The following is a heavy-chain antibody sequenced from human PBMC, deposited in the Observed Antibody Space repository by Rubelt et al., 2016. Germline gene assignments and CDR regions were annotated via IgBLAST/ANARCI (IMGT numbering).Heavy chain of an antibody. J-gene: IGHJ6*02. CDR3: AHSLGYCSGGSCYSYGMDV. V-gene: IGHV2-5*01. CDR1: GFSLSTSGVG. D-gene: IGHD2-15*01. Sequence: QITLKESGPTLVKPTQTLTLTCTFSGFSLSTSGVGVGWIRQPPGKALEWLALIYWNDDKRYSPSLKSRLTRTKDTSKNQVVLTMTNMDPVDTATYYCAHSLGYCSGGSCYSYGMDVWGQGTTVTVSS. CDR2: IYWNDDK.